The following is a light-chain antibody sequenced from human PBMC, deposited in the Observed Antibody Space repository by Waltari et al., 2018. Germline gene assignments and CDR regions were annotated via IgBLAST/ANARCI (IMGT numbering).Light chain of an antibody. V-gene: IGKV4-1*01. CDR2: WAS. J-gene: IGKJ1*01. CDR3: QQYYGTLRS. Sequence: DLVMTLSPDLRAVSVGARATISCNHTMILTYKANKRNYLAWYQNKFVQPPKLLIYWASIRESGVPDRFTGSGSGKEFTLTITNLQAEDVAVYYCQQYYGTLRSFGQGTRLEIK. CDR1: MILTYKANKRNY.